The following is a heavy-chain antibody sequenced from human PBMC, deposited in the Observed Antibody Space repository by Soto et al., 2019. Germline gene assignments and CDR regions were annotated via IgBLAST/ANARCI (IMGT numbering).Heavy chain of an antibody. J-gene: IGHJ6*02. V-gene: IGHV4-30-4*01. CDR3: AKGDSDGYYYYYGMDV. CDR2: IDYSGNT. CDR1: GDSITNSDYY. Sequence: SETLSLTCTFSGDSITNSDYYWNWIRQSPGRGLEWIASIDYSGNTYYNPSLKSRVVISADMSKNLFSLKLRSVTAEDTAVYYCAKGDSDGYYYYYGMDVWGQGTTVTVAS.